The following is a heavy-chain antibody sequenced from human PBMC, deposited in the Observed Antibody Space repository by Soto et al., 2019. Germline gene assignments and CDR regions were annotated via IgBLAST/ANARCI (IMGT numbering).Heavy chain of an antibody. CDR1: GYTFTDYY. D-gene: IGHD6-6*01. J-gene: IGHJ4*02. Sequence: QVQLVQSGAEVKNPGASVKVSCRTSGYTFTDYYLHWVRQAPGQGLEWMGWINPQSGGTNYAQRFRDWVTLTRDSSFSTAYMELSRLKSDSTAVYYCARVPNFFEYSSPPPAYHFDYWGQGTLVTVSS. CDR3: ARVPNFFEYSSPPPAYHFDY. CDR2: INPQSGGT. V-gene: IGHV1-2*04.